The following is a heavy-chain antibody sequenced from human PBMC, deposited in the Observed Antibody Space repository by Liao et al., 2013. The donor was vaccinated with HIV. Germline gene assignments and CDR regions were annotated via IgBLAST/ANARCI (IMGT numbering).Heavy chain of an antibody. J-gene: IGHJ5*02. CDR1: GGSINPYY. D-gene: IGHD3-22*01. CDR3: ARCESSPYYPHNWFDP. CDR2: SLMMGAP. Sequence: QVQLQESGSGLVKPSETLSLTCTVSGGSINPYYWSGLAISLMMGAPITTLLRSRVTMSVDTSKNQFSLKLRSVTAADTAVYYCARCESSPYYPHNWFDPWGQGTLVTVSS. V-gene: IGHV4-59*01.